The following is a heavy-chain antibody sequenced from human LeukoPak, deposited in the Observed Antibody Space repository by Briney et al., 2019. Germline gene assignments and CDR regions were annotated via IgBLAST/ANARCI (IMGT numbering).Heavy chain of an antibody. CDR1: GGSISSYY. V-gene: IGHV4-4*07. CDR3: ARWGCSGGSCYSSGHNTHHDY. CDR2: IYTSGST. D-gene: IGHD2-15*01. Sequence: SETLSLTCTVSGGSISSYYWSWIRQPAGKGLEWIGRIYTSGSTNYNPSLKSRVTMSVDTSKNQFSLKLSSVTAADTAVYYCARWGCSGGSCYSSGHNTHHDYWGQGTLVTVSS. J-gene: IGHJ4*02.